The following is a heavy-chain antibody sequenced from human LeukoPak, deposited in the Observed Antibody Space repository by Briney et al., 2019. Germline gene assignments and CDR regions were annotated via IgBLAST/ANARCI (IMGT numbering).Heavy chain of an antibody. CDR3: ARSQAYYYDSSGYGGLDY. CDR1: GYTFTTYG. Sequence: ASVKVSCKASGYTFTTYGIIWVRQAPGQGLEWMGWISAYNGNTNYAQKLQGRVTMTTDTSTSTAYMELRSLRSDDTAVYYCARSQAYYYDSSGYGGLDYWGQGTLVTVSS. J-gene: IGHJ4*02. D-gene: IGHD3-22*01. CDR2: ISAYNGNT. V-gene: IGHV1-18*01.